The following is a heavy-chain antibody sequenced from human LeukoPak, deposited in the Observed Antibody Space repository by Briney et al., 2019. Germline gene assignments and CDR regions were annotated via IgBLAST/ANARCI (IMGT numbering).Heavy chain of an antibody. CDR2: INPNSGGT. CDR1: GYTFTGYY. J-gene: IGHJ6*03. Sequence: ASVTVSFKASGYTFTGYYMHWVRQAPGQGLEWMGWINPNSGGTNYAQKFQGRVTMTRDTSISTAYMELSRLRSDDTAVYYCARAATMVRGVYYYYYYYMDVWGKGTTVTVSS. V-gene: IGHV1-2*02. CDR3: ARAATMVRGVYYYYYYYMDV. D-gene: IGHD3-10*01.